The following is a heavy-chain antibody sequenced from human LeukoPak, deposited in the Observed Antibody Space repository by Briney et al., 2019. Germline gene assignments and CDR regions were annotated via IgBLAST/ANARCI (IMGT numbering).Heavy chain of an antibody. CDR1: GFTFTRYS. J-gene: IGHJ6*03. CDR3: ARVSSSWLEYYYYMDV. D-gene: IGHD6-13*01. Sequence: GGSLRLSCAASGFTFTRYSMTWVRQAPGKGLEWVSYISSSSSTIHYADSVKGRFTISRDNTKNSLYLQMNSLRAEDTAVYYCARVSSSWLEYYYYMDVWGKGTTVTVSS. CDR2: ISSSSSTI. V-gene: IGHV3-48*04.